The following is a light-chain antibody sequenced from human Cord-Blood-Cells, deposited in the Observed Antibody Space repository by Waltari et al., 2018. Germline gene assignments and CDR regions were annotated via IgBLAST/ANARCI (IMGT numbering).Light chain of an antibody. J-gene: IGLJ2*01. V-gene: IGLV3-1*01. Sequence: SYELTQPPSVSVSPGQTASITCSGDKLGDKYACWYQQKPGQSPVLVIYQDSKRPTGISERFSCSNSENAANLTNCRTHAMDEADYSCQAWDSSTVLVGRGTKWTVL. CDR1: KLGDKY. CDR3: QAWDSSTVL. CDR2: QDS.